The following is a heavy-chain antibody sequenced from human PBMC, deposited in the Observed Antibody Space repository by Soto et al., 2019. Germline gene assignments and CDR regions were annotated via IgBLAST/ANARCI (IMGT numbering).Heavy chain of an antibody. V-gene: IGHV1-18*04. CDR2: ISAYNGNT. CDR3: ARDHSSSSGDAFDI. D-gene: IGHD6-6*01. J-gene: IGHJ3*02. Sequence: QVQLVQSGAEVKKPGASVKVSCTASGYTFTSYGISWVRQAPGQGLEGMGWISAYNGNTNYAQKLQGRVTMTTDTSTGTAYREPRSLRSDDTAVYYCARDHSSSSGDAFDIWGEGTMVTVSS. CDR1: GYTFTSYG.